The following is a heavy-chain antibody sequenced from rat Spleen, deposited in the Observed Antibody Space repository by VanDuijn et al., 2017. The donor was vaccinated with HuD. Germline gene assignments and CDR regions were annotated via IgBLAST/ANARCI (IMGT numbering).Heavy chain of an antibody. CDR2: ISYDGSGT. D-gene: IGHD1-11*01. J-gene: IGHJ3*01. V-gene: IGHV5-7*01. CDR1: GFTFSHYN. CDR3: ARPNYGYPFAY. Sequence: EVHLVESGGGLVQPGRSLKLSCVVSGFTFSHYNMAWVRQAPKKGLEWVATISYDGSGTFYRDSVKGRFTISRDNARSTLYLQMDSLRSEDTATYYCARPNYGYPFAYWGQGTLVTVSS.